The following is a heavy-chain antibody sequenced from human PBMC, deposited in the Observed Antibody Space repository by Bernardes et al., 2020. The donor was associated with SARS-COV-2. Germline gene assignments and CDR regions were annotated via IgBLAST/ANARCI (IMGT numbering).Heavy chain of an antibody. CDR2: IRGGSSAT. CDR3: TKDRGGSHPGPHDSFDL. V-gene: IGHV3-23*01. D-gene: IGHD1-26*01. Sequence: GGSLRLSCAASGFTFSNSAMSWVRQAPGKGLEWVSSIRGGSSATYYSDSVKGRFTISRDTSTNTLYLQMNSLRAEDTAIYYCTKDRGGSHPGPHDSFDLWGQGTLVSVSS. J-gene: IGHJ3*01. CDR1: GFTFSNSA.